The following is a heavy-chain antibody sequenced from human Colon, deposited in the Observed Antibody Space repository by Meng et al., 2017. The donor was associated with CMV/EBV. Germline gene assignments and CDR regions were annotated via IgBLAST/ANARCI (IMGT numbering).Heavy chain of an antibody. CDR2: INWNGGST. J-gene: IGHJ4*02. D-gene: IGHD3-22*01. Sequence: SCAASGFTFDGYGMSWVRQAPGKGLEWVSGINWNGGSTGYADSVKGRFTISRDNAKNSLYLQMNSLRAEDTALYYCAREGYDSSEFDYWGQGTLVTVSS. V-gene: IGHV3-20*04. CDR1: GFTFDGYG. CDR3: AREGYDSSEFDY.